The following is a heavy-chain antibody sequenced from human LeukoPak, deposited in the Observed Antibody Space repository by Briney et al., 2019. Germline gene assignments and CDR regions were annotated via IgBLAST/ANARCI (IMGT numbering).Heavy chain of an antibody. CDR3: ASLFDRGSYLGDAFDI. CDR2: MNPNSGNT. D-gene: IGHD1-26*01. CDR1: GYTFTSYD. Sequence: ASVQVSCKASGYTFTSYDINWVRQATGQGLEWMGWMNPNSGNTGYAQKFQGRVTITRNTSISTAYMELSSLRSEDTAVYYCASLFDRGSYLGDAFDIWGQGTMVTVSS. J-gene: IGHJ3*02. V-gene: IGHV1-8*03.